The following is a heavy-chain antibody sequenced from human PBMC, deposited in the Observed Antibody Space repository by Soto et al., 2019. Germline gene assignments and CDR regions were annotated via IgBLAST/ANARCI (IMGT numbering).Heavy chain of an antibody. D-gene: IGHD4-17*01. V-gene: IGHV3-23*01. Sequence: GGSLRLSCAASGFTFSSYAMSWVRQAPGKGLEWVSAISGSGGSTYYADSVKTRLTISKDTSKNQVVLTMTNMDPVDTATYYCVRTSTVTTLKYGMDVWGQGTTVTVSS. J-gene: IGHJ6*02. CDR2: ISGSGGST. CDR1: GFTFSSYA. CDR3: VRTSTVTTLKYGMDV.